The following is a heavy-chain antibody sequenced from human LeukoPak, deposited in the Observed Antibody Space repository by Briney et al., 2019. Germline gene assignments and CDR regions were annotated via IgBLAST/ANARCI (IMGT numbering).Heavy chain of an antibody. CDR1: GGTFSSYA. V-gene: IGHV1-69*04. J-gene: IGHJ4*02. D-gene: IGHD3-22*01. CDR2: IIPILGIA. CDR3: ARDDYYDSSGYYQLDY. Sequence: SVRVSCKASGGTFSSYAISWVRQAPGQGLEWMGRIIPILGIANYAQKFQGRVTITADKSTSTAYMELSSLRSEDTAVYYCARDDYYDSSGYYQLDYWGQGTLVTVSS.